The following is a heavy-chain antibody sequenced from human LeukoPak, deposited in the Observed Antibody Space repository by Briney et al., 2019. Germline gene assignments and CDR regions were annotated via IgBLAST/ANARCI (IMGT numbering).Heavy chain of an antibody. J-gene: IGHJ3*02. V-gene: IGHV3-48*02. CDR2: ISSDTGSSI. Sequence: GGSLRLSCAASGFTLSYYTMNWVRQAPGMGPEGVSDISSDTGSSISYAASVKGRFTISRDNAKNSLYLQMNSLGDEDTAMYYSAREGVNAFYIWGQGTMVIVAS. CDR1: GFTLSYYT. D-gene: IGHD3-10*01. CDR3: AREGVNAFYI.